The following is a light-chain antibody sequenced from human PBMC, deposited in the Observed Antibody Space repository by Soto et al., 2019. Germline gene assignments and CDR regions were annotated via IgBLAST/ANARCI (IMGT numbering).Light chain of an antibody. J-gene: IGKJ4*01. CDR1: QTISMY. CDR2: AAS. V-gene: IGKV1-39*01. Sequence: DIQMTQSPSSLSASVGDRVTITCRASQTISMYLNWYQQKPGKAPILLISAASSLESGVPSRFSGSRSGTEFTLTISSLQPEDCATYYCQQSYSTPPLPFGGGTKVEIK. CDR3: QQSYSTPPLP.